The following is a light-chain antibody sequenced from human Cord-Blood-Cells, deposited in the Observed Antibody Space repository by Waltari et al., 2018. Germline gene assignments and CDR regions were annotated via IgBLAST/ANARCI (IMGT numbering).Light chain of an antibody. J-gene: IGKJ4*01. CDR3: QQSYSTLRT. CDR2: AAS. V-gene: IGKV1-39*01. Sequence: DIQMTQSPSSLSASVGDRVTITCRASQSISSYLNWYQQKPGKAPKLLIYAASSLQSGVPSRFSGSGSGTDFTLTISSLQPEDFATYDCQQSYSTLRTFGGGTKVEIK. CDR1: QSISSY.